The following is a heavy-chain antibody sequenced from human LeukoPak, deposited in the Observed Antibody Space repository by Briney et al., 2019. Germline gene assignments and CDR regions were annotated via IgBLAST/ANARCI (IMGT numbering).Heavy chain of an antibody. D-gene: IGHD1-1*01. CDR3: ARRVGTFPNLYFDY. CDR1: GFPFSSYA. V-gene: IGHV3-23*01. Sequence: GGSLRLSCAASGFPFSSYAMSWVRQAPGNGLEWVSTVSSNGGNTYYADSVRGRFTISRDNSKSTQLLQMNSLGAEDTAVYYCARRVGTFPNLYFDYWGQGALVTVSS. J-gene: IGHJ4*02. CDR2: VSSNGGNT.